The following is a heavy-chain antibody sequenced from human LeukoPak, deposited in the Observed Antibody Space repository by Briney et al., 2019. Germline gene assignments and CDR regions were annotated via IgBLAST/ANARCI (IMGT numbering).Heavy chain of an antibody. CDR1: GGSFSGYY. CDR2: INHSGST. D-gene: IGHD3-3*01. Sequence: PSETLSLTCAVYGGSFSGYYWSWIRQPPGKGLEWSGEINHSGSTNYNPSLKSRVTISVDTSNNQFSLKLSSVTAADPAVYYCASSDYDFWSGYYTGALSYYMDVWGKGTTVTVSS. J-gene: IGHJ6*03. CDR3: ASSDYDFWSGYYTGALSYYMDV. V-gene: IGHV4-34*01.